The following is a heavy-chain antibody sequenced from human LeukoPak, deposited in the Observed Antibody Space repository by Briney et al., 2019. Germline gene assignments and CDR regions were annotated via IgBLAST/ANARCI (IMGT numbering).Heavy chain of an antibody. J-gene: IGHJ6*02. V-gene: IGHV3-30*18. CDR3: AKEQIDNSGWYGYYYYYGMDV. D-gene: IGHD6-19*01. CDR2: ISYDGSNK. CDR1: GFTFSSYG. Sequence: GGSLRLSCAASGFTFSSYGMHWVRQAPGKGLEWVAVISYDGSNKYYADSVKGRFTISRDNSKNTLYLQMNSLRAEDTAVYYCAKEQIDNSGWYGYYYYYGMDVWGQGTTVTVSS.